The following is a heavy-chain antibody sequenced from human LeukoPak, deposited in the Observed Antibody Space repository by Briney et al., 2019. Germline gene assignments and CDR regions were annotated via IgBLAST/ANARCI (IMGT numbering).Heavy chain of an antibody. D-gene: IGHD6-13*01. CDR1: GFTFSNYA. CDR2: MTGSGGST. Sequence: PGGSLRLSCAASGFTFSNYAMTWVRQAPGKGLEWVSGMTGSGGSTYYADSVKGRFAISRDNSKNTLYLQMTSLRTEDTALYFCVKVQQLATIYYFDYWGQGSLVTVSS. CDR3: VKVQQLATIYYFDY. V-gene: IGHV3-23*01. J-gene: IGHJ4*02.